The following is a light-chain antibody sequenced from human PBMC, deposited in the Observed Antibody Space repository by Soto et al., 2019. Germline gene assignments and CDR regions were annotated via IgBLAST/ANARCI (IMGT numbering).Light chain of an antibody. CDR3: QQGHNWPLT. CDR1: QGISSE. J-gene: IGKJ2*01. Sequence: EIVMTQSPATLSLSPGVRAALSCRASQGISSELAWYQQKPGQPPRLLIYGASTRATGVPARFTGSGSGSDFTLTISGLKSEDFAVYYCQQGHNWPLTFGQGTRLEI. CDR2: GAS. V-gene: IGKV3-15*01.